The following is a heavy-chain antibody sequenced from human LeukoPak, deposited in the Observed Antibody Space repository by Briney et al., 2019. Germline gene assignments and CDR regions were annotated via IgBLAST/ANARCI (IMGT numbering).Heavy chain of an antibody. Sequence: PGGSLRLSCAASGFTFSSYWMGWVRQAPGKGLEWVANIKQDGSEKYYVDSVKGRFTISRDNAKNSLYLQMNSLRAEDTAVYYCARDIRQQWLVTNWFDHWGQGTLITVSS. V-gene: IGHV3-7*01. D-gene: IGHD6-19*01. J-gene: IGHJ5*02. CDR2: IKQDGSEK. CDR3: ARDIRQQWLVTNWFDH. CDR1: GFTFSSYW.